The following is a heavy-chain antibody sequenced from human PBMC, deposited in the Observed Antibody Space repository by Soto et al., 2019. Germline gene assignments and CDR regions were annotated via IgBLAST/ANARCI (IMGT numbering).Heavy chain of an antibody. D-gene: IGHD3-22*01. J-gene: IGHJ4*02. V-gene: IGHV4-39*01. Sequence: KPSETLSLTCTVSGGSISSNSYYWGWIRQPPGKGLEWIGTIYYSGSTYYNPSLKSRLTISVDTSKNQFSLKLSSVTAADTAVYYCAGLKYFHSSAYLVQWGQGTRVTVSS. CDR1: GGSISSNSYY. CDR2: IYYSGST. CDR3: AGLKYFHSSAYLVQ.